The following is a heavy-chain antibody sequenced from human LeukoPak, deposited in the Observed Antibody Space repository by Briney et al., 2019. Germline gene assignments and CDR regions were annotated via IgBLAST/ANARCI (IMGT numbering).Heavy chain of an antibody. CDR1: GGSSIGYY. CDR2: TYYTGST. V-gene: IGHV4-59*08. Sequence: SETLSLTCTVSGGSSIGYYWNWIRQPPGKGLEWIGYTYYTGSTNYNPSLESRVTISVDTSKNQFSLTLSSVTAADTAVYYCAIHSGRNYYGVDVWGQGTTVTVSS. J-gene: IGHJ6*02. D-gene: IGHD1-26*01. CDR3: AIHSGRNYYGVDV.